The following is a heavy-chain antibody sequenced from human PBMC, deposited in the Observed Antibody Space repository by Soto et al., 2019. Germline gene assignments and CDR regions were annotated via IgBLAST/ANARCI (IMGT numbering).Heavy chain of an antibody. CDR1: GYTFTSYG. J-gene: IGHJ6*02. Sequence: ASVKVSCKASGYTFTSYGISWVRQAPGQGLEWMGWISAYNGNTNYAQKFQGRVTMTRDTSTSTVYMELSSLRSEDSAVFYCAIFFSTFLGVFISSHYYGRDVWGQGTRVTVS. V-gene: IGHV1-18*04. D-gene: IGHD3-3*01. CDR2: ISAYNGNT. CDR3: AIFFSTFLGVFISSHYYGRDV.